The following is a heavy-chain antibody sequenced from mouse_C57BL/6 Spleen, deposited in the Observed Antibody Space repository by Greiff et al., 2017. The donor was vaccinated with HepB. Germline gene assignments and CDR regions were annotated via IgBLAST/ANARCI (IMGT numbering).Heavy chain of an antibody. CDR2: IHPNSGST. J-gene: IGHJ4*01. V-gene: IGHV1-64*01. D-gene: IGHD1-1*01. CDR3: ARSNYGSSYGDD. CDR1: GYTFTSYW. Sequence: QVQLQQPGAELVKPGASVKLSCKASGYTFTSYWMHWVKQRPGQGLEWIGMIHPNSGSTNYNEKFKSKATLTVDKSSSTAYMQLSSLTSEDSAVYYCARSNYGSSYGDDWGQGTSVTVSS.